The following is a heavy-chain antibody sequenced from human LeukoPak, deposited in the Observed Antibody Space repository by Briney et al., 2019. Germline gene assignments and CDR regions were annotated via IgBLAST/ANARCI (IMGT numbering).Heavy chain of an antibody. J-gene: IGHJ4*02. V-gene: IGHV1-2*02. D-gene: IGHD5-12*01. CDR1: GYTFPAYY. CDR3: ARDASGTYDY. CDR2: INPNSGGT. Sequence: ASVKVSCQASGYTFPAYYMHWVRQAPGQGLEWMGWINPNSGGTNYAQKFQGRVTMTRDTSISTAYMELSRLRSDDTAVYYCARDASGTYDYWGQGTLVTVSS.